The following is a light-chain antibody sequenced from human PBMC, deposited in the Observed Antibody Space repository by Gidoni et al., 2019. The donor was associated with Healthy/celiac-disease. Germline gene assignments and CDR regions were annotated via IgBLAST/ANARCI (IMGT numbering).Light chain of an antibody. Sequence: DIQITQSPSTLSSSVGDTVTITCRASQRISSLLVWYQQKPGKAPKLLIYKASSLESGVPSRVSGSGSGTEFTLTISSLQPDDFATYYCQQYNSYSRTFGQGTKVEIK. CDR1: QRISSL. J-gene: IGKJ1*01. CDR2: KAS. V-gene: IGKV1-5*03. CDR3: QQYNSYSRT.